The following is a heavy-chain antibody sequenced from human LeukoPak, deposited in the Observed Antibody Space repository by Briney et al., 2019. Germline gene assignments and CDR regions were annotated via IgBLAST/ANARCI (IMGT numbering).Heavy chain of an antibody. Sequence: GRSLRLSCAASGFTFDDYAMHWVRQAPGKGLEWVSGINWNSGSIGYADSVKGRFTISRDNAKNSLYLQMNSLRAEDTALYYCAKARVSGPYYYDSSGYYSYFDYWGQGTLVTVSS. D-gene: IGHD3-22*01. CDR2: INWNSGSI. CDR1: GFTFDDYA. CDR3: AKARVSGPYYYDSSGYYSYFDY. V-gene: IGHV3-9*01. J-gene: IGHJ4*02.